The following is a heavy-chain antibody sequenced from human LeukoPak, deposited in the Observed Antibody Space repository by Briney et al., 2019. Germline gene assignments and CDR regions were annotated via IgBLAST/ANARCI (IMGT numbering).Heavy chain of an antibody. Sequence: ASVKVSCKASGGTFSSYAISWVRQAPGQGLEWMGWISAYNGNTNYAQKFQGRVTMTTDTSTSTAYMELRSLRSDDTAVYYCARRITIFGVVHEGGWFDPWGQGTLVTVSS. CDR2: ISAYNGNT. J-gene: IGHJ5*02. V-gene: IGHV1-18*01. CDR1: GGTFSSYA. CDR3: ARRITIFGVVHEGGWFDP. D-gene: IGHD3-3*01.